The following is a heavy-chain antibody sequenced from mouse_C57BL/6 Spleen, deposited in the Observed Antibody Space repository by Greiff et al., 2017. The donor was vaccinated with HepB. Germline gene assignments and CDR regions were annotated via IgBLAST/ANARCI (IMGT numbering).Heavy chain of an antibody. CDR1: GYSITSGYY. V-gene: IGHV3-6*01. CDR2: ISYDGSN. D-gene: IGHD5-1*01. J-gene: IGHJ2*01. Sequence: EVQLQQSGPGLVKPSPSLSLTCSVTGYSITSGYYWNWIRQFPGNKLEWMGYISYDGSNNYNPSLKNRISITRDTSKNQFFLKLNSVTTEDTATYDCARNLPFDYWGQGTTLTVSS. CDR3: ARNLPFDY.